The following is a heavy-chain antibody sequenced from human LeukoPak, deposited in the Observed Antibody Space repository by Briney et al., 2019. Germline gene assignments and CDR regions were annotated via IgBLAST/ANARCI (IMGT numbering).Heavy chain of an antibody. CDR1: GGSFSGYY. CDR2: INHSGST. CDR3: ARIGTTGTVYYYYGMDV. D-gene: IGHD1-1*01. V-gene: IGHV4-34*01. J-gene: IGHJ6*02. Sequence: NASETLFLTCAVYGGSFSGYYWSWIRQPPGKGLEWIGEINHSGSTNYNPSLKSRVTISVDTSKNQFSLKLSSVTAADTAVYYCARIGTTGTVYYYYGMDVWGQGTTVTVSS.